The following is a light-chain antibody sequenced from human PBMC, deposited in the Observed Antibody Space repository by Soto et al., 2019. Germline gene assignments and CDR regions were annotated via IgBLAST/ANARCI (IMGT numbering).Light chain of an antibody. CDR3: QQNNNWPRT. Sequence: EVVMTQSPATLSVSPGEGATLSCRASQSVSGKVAWFQQKPGQPPRLLIYDASTRATGIPTRFSGSGSGTEFTLTISSLQPEDFAAYYCQQNNNWPRTFGQGTKVEFK. V-gene: IGKV3-15*01. J-gene: IGKJ1*01. CDR1: QSVSGK. CDR2: DAS.